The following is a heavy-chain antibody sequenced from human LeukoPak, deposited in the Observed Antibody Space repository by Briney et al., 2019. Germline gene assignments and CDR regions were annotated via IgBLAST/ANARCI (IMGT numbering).Heavy chain of an antibody. CDR3: ARDRRSGYYYPHFDY. J-gene: IGHJ4*02. CDR2: IYYSGST. D-gene: IGHD3-22*01. CDR1: GGSISSYY. V-gene: IGHV4-59*01. Sequence: PSETLSLTCTVSGGSISSYYWSWIRQPPGKGLEWIGYIYYSGSTYYNPSLKSRVTISVDTSKNQFSLKLSSVTAADTAVYYCARDRRSGYYYPHFDYWGQGTLVTVSS.